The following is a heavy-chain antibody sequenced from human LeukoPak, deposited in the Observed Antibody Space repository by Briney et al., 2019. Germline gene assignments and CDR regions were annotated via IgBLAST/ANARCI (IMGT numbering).Heavy chain of an antibody. D-gene: IGHD6-19*01. J-gene: IGHJ4*02. V-gene: IGHV1-69*05. Sequence: ASVKVSCKASGGTFSSYAISWVRKAPGQGLEWMGRIIPIFGTANYAQKFQGRVTITTDESTSTAYMELSSLRSEDTAVYACASELSVAGTRWLDYWGQGTLVIVSS. CDR2: IIPIFGTA. CDR3: ASELSVAGTRWLDY. CDR1: GGTFSSYA.